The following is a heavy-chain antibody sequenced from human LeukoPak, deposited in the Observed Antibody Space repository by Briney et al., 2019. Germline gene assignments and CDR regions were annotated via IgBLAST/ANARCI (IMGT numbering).Heavy chain of an antibody. CDR2: INPNSGGT. Sequence: ASVKVSCKASGYTFTSYGISWVRQAPGQGLEWMGWINPNSGGTNYAQKFQGKVTMTRDTSISTAYMELSRLRSDDTAVYYCARDFAPAPFYIVVVPAASRPNWFDPWGQGTLVTVSS. CDR1: GYTFTSYG. D-gene: IGHD2-2*01. J-gene: IGHJ5*02. CDR3: ARDFAPAPFYIVVVPAASRPNWFDP. V-gene: IGHV1-2*02.